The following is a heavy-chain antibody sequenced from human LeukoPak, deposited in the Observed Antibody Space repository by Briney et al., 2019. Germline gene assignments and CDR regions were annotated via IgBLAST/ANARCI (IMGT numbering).Heavy chain of an antibody. D-gene: IGHD6-19*01. J-gene: IGHJ4*02. V-gene: IGHV4-31*03. CDR2: IYYTGST. CDR3: ARGSGWSHFDY. Sequence: SETLSLTCTVSGASINSGGYYWGWIRQHPGKGLEWLGYIYYTGSTYYNPSLESRVTISLDTSKNQFSLKLSSVTAADTAVYYCARGSGWSHFDYWGQGTLVTVSS. CDR1: GASINSGGYY.